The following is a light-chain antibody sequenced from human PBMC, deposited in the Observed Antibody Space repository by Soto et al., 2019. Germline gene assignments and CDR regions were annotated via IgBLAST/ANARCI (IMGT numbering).Light chain of an antibody. CDR1: QAIGNY. J-gene: IGKJ2*01. V-gene: IGKV1-27*01. CDR2: DVS. CDR3: QQLTNFRFT. Sequence: DVRMTQSPSSLSASVGDKVTISCRASQAIGNYLAWYQQKPGKVPELLIYDVSTLHSGVPSRFSGSASGTEFTLTISSLQPEDVATYYCQQLTNFRFTFGQGTKLDIK.